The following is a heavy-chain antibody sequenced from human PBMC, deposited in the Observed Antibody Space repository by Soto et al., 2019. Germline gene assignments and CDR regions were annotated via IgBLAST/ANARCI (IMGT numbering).Heavy chain of an antibody. Sequence: GGSLGLACAASGFTVSSYAMHGVRQAPGKGLEWVAVISYDGSNKYYADSVKGRFTISRDNSKNTLYLQMNSLRAEDTAVYYCASPYGSGGNGMDVWGQGTTVTVSS. V-gene: IGHV3-30-3*01. CDR1: GFTVSSYA. D-gene: IGHD3-10*01. CDR2: ISYDGSNK. CDR3: ASPYGSGGNGMDV. J-gene: IGHJ6*02.